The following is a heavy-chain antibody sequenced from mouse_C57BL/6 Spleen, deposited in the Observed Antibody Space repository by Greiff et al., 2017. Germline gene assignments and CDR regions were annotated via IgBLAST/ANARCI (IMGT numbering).Heavy chain of an antibody. CDR1: GYTFTEYT. V-gene: IGHV1-62-2*01. CDR3: ATLSRYYYGSSPVWCVY. Sequence: VQLQQSGAELVKPGASVKLSCKASGYTFTEYTIHWVKQRSGQGLEWIGWFYPGSGSIKYNEKFKDKDTLTADKSSSTGYMEHSSLTSEDSAVFLCATLSRYYYGSSPVWCVYWGQGTLVSVSA. CDR2: FYPGSGSI. J-gene: IGHJ3*01. D-gene: IGHD1-1*01.